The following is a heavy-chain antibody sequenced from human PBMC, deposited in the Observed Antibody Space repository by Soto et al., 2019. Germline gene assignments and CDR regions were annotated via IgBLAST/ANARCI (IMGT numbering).Heavy chain of an antibody. J-gene: IGHJ4*02. D-gene: IGHD3-22*01. CDR1: GGSFSGYY. CDR2: INHSGST. Sequence: QVQLQQWGAGLLKPSETLSLTCAVYGGSFSGYYWSWIRQPPGKGLEWIGEINHSGSTNYNPSLTSRVTISVDTSKHQCSLKLSSVTAADTAVYYCARYYYDSSGYSTHYFDYWGQGTLVTVSS. V-gene: IGHV4-34*01. CDR3: ARYYYDSSGYSTHYFDY.